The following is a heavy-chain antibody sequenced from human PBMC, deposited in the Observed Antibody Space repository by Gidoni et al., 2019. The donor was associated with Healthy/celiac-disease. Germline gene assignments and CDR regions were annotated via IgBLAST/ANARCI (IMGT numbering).Heavy chain of an antibody. J-gene: IGHJ4*02. CDR3: AKDLVGIAVAGN. CDR1: GFPFSSYA. D-gene: IGHD6-19*01. V-gene: IGHV3-23*01. Sequence: EFQLLESGGGFVQHGGSLRFSCAASGFPFSSYAMSCVRQDRGKGMEWVSAISGSGGRTYYADSVKGRFTISRDNSKNTLYLQMNSLRAEDTAAYYCAKDLVGIAVAGNWGQGTLVTVSS. CDR2: ISGSGGRT.